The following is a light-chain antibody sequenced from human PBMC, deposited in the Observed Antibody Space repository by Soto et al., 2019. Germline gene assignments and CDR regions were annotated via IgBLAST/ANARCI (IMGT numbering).Light chain of an antibody. Sequence: DIQMTHSPSSLSASVGDRFTMTCXASQSINSNLNWFQQKPGRAPNVLISAASTLQSGVPSRFSGSGSGTDFTLTISSLQPEDFATYYCQQNFNTPITFGQGTRLEIK. CDR2: AAS. CDR1: QSINSN. J-gene: IGKJ5*01. V-gene: IGKV1-39*01. CDR3: QQNFNTPIT.